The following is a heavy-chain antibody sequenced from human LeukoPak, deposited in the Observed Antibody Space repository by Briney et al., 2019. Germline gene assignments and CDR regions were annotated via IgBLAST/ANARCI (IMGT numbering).Heavy chain of an antibody. Sequence: SVKVSCKASGGTFSSYAISWVRQAPGQGLEWMGGIIPIFGTANYAQKFQGRVTITTVESTSTAYMELSSLRSEDTAVYYCAREGYYGDYTDWFDPWGQGTLVTVSS. J-gene: IGHJ5*02. CDR3: AREGYYGDYTDWFDP. CDR2: IIPIFGTA. V-gene: IGHV1-69*05. CDR1: GGTFSSYA. D-gene: IGHD4-17*01.